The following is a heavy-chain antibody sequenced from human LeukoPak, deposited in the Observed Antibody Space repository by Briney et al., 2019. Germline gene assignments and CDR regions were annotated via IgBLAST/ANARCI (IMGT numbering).Heavy chain of an antibody. V-gene: IGHV1-18*01. CDR3: ARFSEGIVGATLLDY. J-gene: IGHJ4*02. CDR2: ISAYNGNT. D-gene: IGHD1-26*01. CDR1: GYTFTSYG. Sequence: ASVKVSCKASGYTFTSYGISWVRQAPGQGLEWMGWISAYNGNTNYAQKLQGRVTMTTDTSTSTAYMELRSLRSDDTAVYYCARFSEGIVGATLLDYWGQGTLVTVSS.